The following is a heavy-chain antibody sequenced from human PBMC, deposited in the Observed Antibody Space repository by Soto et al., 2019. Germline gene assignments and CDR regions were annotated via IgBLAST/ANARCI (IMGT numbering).Heavy chain of an antibody. Sequence: EVQLVESGGGLVQPGGSLRLSCAASGFTFSSYSMNWVRQAPGKGLEWVSYITSSSSIIYYADSVKGRFTISRDNAKNSLYLQMNSLRAEDTAVYYCARDGYNSVGYFSWGQGTLVTVSS. CDR1: GFTFSSYS. V-gene: IGHV3-48*01. J-gene: IGHJ5*02. CDR2: ITSSSSII. D-gene: IGHD5-12*01. CDR3: ARDGYNSVGYFS.